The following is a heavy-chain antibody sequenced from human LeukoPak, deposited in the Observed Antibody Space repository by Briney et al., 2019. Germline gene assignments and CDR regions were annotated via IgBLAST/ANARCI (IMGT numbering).Heavy chain of an antibody. D-gene: IGHD6-19*01. V-gene: IGHV5-51*01. CDR3: ARQHSSVGDY. J-gene: IGHJ4*02. CDR1: GYSFISYW. CDR2: IYPGDSDT. Sequence: GESLKISCEGSGYSFISYWIGWVRQMPGKGLKWMGIIYPGDSDTRYSPSFQGQVTISADKSISTAYLQWSSLKASDTAMYYCARQHSSVGDYWGQGTLVTVSS.